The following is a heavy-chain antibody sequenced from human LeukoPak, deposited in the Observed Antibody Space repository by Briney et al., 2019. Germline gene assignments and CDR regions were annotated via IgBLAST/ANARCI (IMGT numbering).Heavy chain of an antibody. V-gene: IGHV4-34*01. Sequence: SETLSLTGAVYGGSFSGYYWSWIRQPPGKGLEWIGEINHSGSTNYNPSLKSRVTISVDTSKNQFSLKLSSVTGAETAVYYCARGRYCSSTSCYTTGFDYWGQGTLVTVSS. J-gene: IGHJ4*02. CDR3: ARGRYCSSTSCYTTGFDY. CDR1: GGSFSGYY. D-gene: IGHD2-2*02. CDR2: INHSGST.